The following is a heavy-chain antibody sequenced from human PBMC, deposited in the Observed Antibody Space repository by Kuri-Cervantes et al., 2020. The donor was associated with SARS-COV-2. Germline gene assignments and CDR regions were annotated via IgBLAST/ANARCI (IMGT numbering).Heavy chain of an antibody. CDR2: IVVGSGDT. V-gene: IGHV1-58*01. CDR1: GFTFRSSA. D-gene: IGHD3-16*01. CDR3: AMLPRPRNAFDI. Sequence: SVKVSCKASGFTFRSSAVQWVRQARGQHLEWIGRIVVGSGDTNYAQEFHERVTITRDVSTSTAYMELSSLRSEDTAVYYCAMLPRPRNAFDIWGQGAMVTVSS. J-gene: IGHJ3*02.